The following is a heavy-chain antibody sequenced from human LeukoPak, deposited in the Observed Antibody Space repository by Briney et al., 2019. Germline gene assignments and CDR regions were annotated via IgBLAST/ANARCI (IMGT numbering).Heavy chain of an antibody. V-gene: IGHV1-2*02. CDR1: GFRFTGCY. CDR2: INPNNGGT. D-gene: IGHD3-22*01. J-gene: IGHJ4*02. CDR3: ARVTTGDYYDSSGYYCLDY. Sequence: ASVKVSCKASGFRFTGCYMYWVRQAPGQGLEWMGWINPNNGGTNYAQKFQGRVTMTRDTSISTAYMELSRLRSDDTAVYYCARVTTGDYYDSSGYYCLDYWGQGTLVTVSS.